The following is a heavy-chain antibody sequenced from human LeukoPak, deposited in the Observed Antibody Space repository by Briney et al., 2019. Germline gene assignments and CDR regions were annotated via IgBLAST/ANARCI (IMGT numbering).Heavy chain of an antibody. D-gene: IGHD2-15*01. Sequence: PSETLSLTCTVSNGSISNYYWSWIRQPPGKGLEWITYFYDSGSTKYNPSLKSRVTMSVDTSKNQFSLKLSSVTAADTAVYYCAKDDWFDPWGQGTLVTVSS. CDR3: AKDDWFDP. CDR2: FYDSGST. V-gene: IGHV4-59*12. CDR1: NGSISNYY. J-gene: IGHJ5*02.